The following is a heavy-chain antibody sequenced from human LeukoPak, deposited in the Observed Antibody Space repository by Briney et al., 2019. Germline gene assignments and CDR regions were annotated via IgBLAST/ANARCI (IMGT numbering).Heavy chain of an antibody. D-gene: IGHD3-10*01. CDR3: ARVSGPGMNEYFHL. CDR2: INNDGTTT. J-gene: IGHJ1*01. V-gene: IGHV3-74*03. Sequence: GGFLRLSCAASGFTFSGAWMHWVRQAPGKGLVWVSRINNDGTTTMYADSVKGRFTLSRDNAKNTLYLQMNSLRAEDTAVYYYARVSGPGMNEYFHLWGQGTLVTVSS. CDR1: GFTFSGAW.